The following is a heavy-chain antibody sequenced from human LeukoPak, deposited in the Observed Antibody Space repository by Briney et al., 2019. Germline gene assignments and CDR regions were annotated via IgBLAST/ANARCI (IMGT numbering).Heavy chain of an antibody. D-gene: IGHD3-16*01. Sequence: PGGSLRLSCAASGFTFTNFWMTWVRQAPGKGLEWVAGIKNGGTEKYYVDSVKGRFTISRDNTKNSLYLQMNSLRAEDTAVYYCAKSLFGGPDYWGQGTLVTVSS. J-gene: IGHJ4*02. V-gene: IGHV3-7*03. CDR2: IKNGGTEK. CDR3: AKSLFGGPDY. CDR1: GFTFTNFW.